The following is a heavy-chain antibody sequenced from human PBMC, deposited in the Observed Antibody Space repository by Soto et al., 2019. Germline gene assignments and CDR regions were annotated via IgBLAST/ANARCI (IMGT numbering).Heavy chain of an antibody. Sequence: PSETLSLTCTVSGGSISSYYWSWIRQPPGKGLEWIGYIYYSGSTHYNPSLKSRVTISVDTSKNQFSLKLSSVTAADTAVYYCAASVTAMVRSVDQPLTTGSFDYWGQGTLVTVS. V-gene: IGHV4-59*01. CDR2: IYYSGST. CDR3: AASVTAMVRSVDQPLTTGSFDY. J-gene: IGHJ4*02. CDR1: GGSISSYY. D-gene: IGHD5-18*01.